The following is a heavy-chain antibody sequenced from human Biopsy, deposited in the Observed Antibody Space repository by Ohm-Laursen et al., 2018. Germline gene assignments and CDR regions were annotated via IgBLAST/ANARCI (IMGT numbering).Heavy chain of an antibody. D-gene: IGHD3-10*01. CDR2: IFYSGTT. Sequence: SQTLSLTCSVSGDSIATFNYYWGWVRQPPGKGLEWLATIFYSGTTYFSRTLKSRLTISQDTSRNQFSLRLKYVTAADTGVYYCARIYFYGLGSSDYFFDSWGQGTLVTVSS. J-gene: IGHJ4*02. V-gene: IGHV4-39*01. CDR1: GDSIATFNYY. CDR3: ARIYFYGLGSSDYFFDS.